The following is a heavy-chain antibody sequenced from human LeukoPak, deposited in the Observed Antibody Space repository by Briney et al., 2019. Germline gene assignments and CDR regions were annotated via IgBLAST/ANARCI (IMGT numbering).Heavy chain of an antibody. CDR2: INPSGGST. V-gene: IGHV1-46*01. CDR3: ARDGEFSSSWYYYYYYMDV. J-gene: IGHJ6*03. CDR1: GYTFTSYY. D-gene: IGHD6-13*01. Sequence: GASVKVSCKASGYTFTSYYMHWVRQAPGQGLEWMGIINPSGGSTSYAQKFQGRVTITADKSTSTAYMELSSLRSEDTAVYYCARDGEFSSSWYYYYYYMDVWGKGTTVTVSS.